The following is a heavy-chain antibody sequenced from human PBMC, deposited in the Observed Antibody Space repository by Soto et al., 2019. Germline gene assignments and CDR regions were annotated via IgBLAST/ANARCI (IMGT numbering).Heavy chain of an antibody. V-gene: IGHV3-33*01. CDR2: IWFDGSNK. J-gene: IGHJ4*02. CDR3: ATTGPY. Sequence: QVQLVESGGVVVQPGRSLRLSCAASGFTFSSYGMHWVRQAPGKGLEWVAVIWFDGSNKFYADSVKGRFTISRDNSKNTVSLQMNSLRDEDSAAYYCATTGPYWGKGTLVTVSS. CDR1: GFTFSSYG.